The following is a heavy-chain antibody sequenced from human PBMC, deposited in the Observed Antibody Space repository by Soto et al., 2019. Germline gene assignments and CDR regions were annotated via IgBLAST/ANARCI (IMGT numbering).Heavy chain of an antibody. J-gene: IGHJ6*02. V-gene: IGHV3-21*04. D-gene: IGHD2-2*02. CDR3: AKDRDCSSTSCYTGYNV. CDR1: GFTFTRYS. Sequence: GGSLRLSCAASGFTFTRYSMNWVRQAPGKGLEWVSSISSTTNYIYYGDSMKGRFTISRDNSKNTLYLQMNSLRAEDTAVYYCAKDRDCSSTSCYTGYNVWGQGTTVTVSS. CDR2: ISSTTNYI.